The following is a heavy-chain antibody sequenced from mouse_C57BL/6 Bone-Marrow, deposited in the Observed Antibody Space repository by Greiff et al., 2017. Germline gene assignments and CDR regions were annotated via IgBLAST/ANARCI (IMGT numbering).Heavy chain of an antibody. D-gene: IGHD2-14*01. CDR2: IDPETGGT. Sequence: VQLQQSGAELVRPGASVTLSCKASGYTFTDYEMHWVKQTPVHGLEWIGAIDPETGGTAYNQKFKGKAILTADKSSSTAYMELRSLTSEDSAVYYCTRYYGYDDWGQGTLVTVSA. CDR3: TRYYGYDD. J-gene: IGHJ3*01. CDR1: GYTFTDYE. V-gene: IGHV1-15*01.